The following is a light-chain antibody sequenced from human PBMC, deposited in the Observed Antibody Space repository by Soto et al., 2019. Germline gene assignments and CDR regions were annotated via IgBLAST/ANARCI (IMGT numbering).Light chain of an antibody. CDR2: DTS. V-gene: IGKV3-11*01. CDR1: QSVAGY. J-gene: IGKJ2*01. Sequence: ELVLTQSPATLYLSPGERATLSCRASQSVAGYLAWYRQKPGQGPRLLIYDTSNRATGAPPRFSGSGSGTDFTLTISSLEPEDFAIYYCQHRSNWRMYTFGQGTKLEIK. CDR3: QHRSNWRMYT.